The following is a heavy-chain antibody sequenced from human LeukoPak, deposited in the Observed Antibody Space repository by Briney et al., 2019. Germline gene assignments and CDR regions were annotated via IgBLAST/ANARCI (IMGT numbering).Heavy chain of an antibody. CDR1: GFTFSSYS. V-gene: IGHV3-21*01. J-gene: IGHJ3*01. CDR3: ARAYRIEAANTRAFNV. CDR2: ISSSSSSYI. D-gene: IGHD6-13*01. Sequence: GGSLRLSCAASGFTFSSYSMNWVRQAPGKGLEWVSSISSSSSSYIYYADSVKGRFTISRDNAKNSLYLQMNSLRAEDTAVYYCARAYRIEAANTRAFNVWGQGTMVTVSS.